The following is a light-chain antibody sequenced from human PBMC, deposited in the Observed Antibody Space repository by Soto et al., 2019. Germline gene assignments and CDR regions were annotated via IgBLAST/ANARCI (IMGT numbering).Light chain of an antibody. CDR1: QSLSSSY. J-gene: IGKJ2*01. Sequence: EIVLTQSPGILSLSPGERATLSCRASQSLSSSYLAWYQQKPGQAPRLLIYGAPTRATGFPDRFSGSGSGTDFTLTISRLEPEDFAVYYCQHYGSSPQTFGQGTKLEIK. V-gene: IGKV3-20*01. CDR3: QHYGSSPQT. CDR2: GAP.